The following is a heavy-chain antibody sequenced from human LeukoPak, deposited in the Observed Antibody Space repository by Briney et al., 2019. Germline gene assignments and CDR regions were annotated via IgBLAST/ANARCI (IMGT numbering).Heavy chain of an antibody. J-gene: IGHJ4*02. CDR1: GVSFSGYY. CDR3: ARAGLAARLHYFDY. V-gene: IGHV4-34*01. Sequence: SETLSLTCAVYGVSFSGYYWSWIRQPPGKGLEWIGEINHSGSTNYNPSLKSRVTISVDTSKNQFSLKLSSVTAADTAVYYCARAGLAARLHYFDYWGQGTLVTVSS. CDR2: INHSGST. D-gene: IGHD6-6*01.